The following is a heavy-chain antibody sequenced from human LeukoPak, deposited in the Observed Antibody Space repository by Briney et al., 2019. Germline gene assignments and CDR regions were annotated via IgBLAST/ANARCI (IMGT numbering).Heavy chain of an antibody. V-gene: IGHV7-4-1*02. CDR2: INTNTGNP. CDR1: GYTFTSYA. CDR3: ARRYCSSTSCSYGMDV. D-gene: IGHD2-2*01. J-gene: IGHJ6*02. Sequence: ASVKVSCKASGYTFTSYAMNWVRQAPGQGLEWMGWINTNTGNPTYAQGFTGRFVFSLDTSVSTAYLQISSLKAEDTAVYYCARRYCSSTSCSYGMDVWGQGTTVTVSS.